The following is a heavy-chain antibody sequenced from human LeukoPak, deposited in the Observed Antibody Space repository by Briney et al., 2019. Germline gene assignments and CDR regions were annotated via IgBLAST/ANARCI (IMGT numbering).Heavy chain of an antibody. Sequence: PGGSLRLSCAASGFTFSSYWMSWVRQAPGKGLEWVANIKQDGSEKYYVDSVKGRFTISRDNAKNSLYLQMNSLRAEDTAVYYCARGGGSSSWYGFTPMDYWGQGTLVTVSS. V-gene: IGHV3-7*03. CDR1: GFTFSSYW. CDR3: ARGGGSSSWYGFTPMDY. CDR2: IKQDGSEK. J-gene: IGHJ4*02. D-gene: IGHD6-13*01.